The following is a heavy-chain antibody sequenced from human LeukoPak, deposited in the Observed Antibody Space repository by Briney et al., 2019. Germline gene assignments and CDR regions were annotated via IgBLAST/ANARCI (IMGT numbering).Heavy chain of an antibody. CDR1: GFTFDDYA. D-gene: IGHD3-10*01. CDR3: ARLFGVRGSGYMDV. J-gene: IGHJ6*02. V-gene: IGHV4-59*01. CDR2: IYYSGAT. Sequence: GSLRLSCAASGFTFDDYAMHWVRQAPGKGLECIGYIYYSGATNYNPSLKRRVTISVDTSSNQFSLRLRSVTAADTAVYYCARLFGVRGSGYMDVWGQGTTVTVSS.